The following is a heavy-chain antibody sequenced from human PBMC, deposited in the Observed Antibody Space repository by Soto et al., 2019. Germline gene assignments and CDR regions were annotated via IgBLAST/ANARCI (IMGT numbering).Heavy chain of an antibody. Sequence: QVQLVQSGAEVQKPGASMKVSCKASGYTFTSHGISWVRQAPGQELEWTGWTNVYNGDPNYARKFQGRVAMTADSSKNTAYPEQRSLRSDDTAVYYCARDALGGPVLKTIHFDKWGQGTLV. D-gene: IGHD2-8*02. CDR3: ARDALGGPVLKTIHFDK. CDR1: GYTFTSHG. CDR2: TNVYNGDP. V-gene: IGHV1-18*04. J-gene: IGHJ4*02.